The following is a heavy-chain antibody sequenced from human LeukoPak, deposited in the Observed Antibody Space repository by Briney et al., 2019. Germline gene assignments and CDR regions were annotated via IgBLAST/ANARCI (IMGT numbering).Heavy chain of an antibody. CDR2: ISISGDTT. Sequence: GGSLRLSCGASGFTFSSHAMTWVRQAPGKGLEWVSAISISGDTTYYADAVKGRFTISRDNSKNTVYLQMNSLRAEDTAVYYCANEIRPNDYWGQGTLVTASS. D-gene: IGHD4-17*01. V-gene: IGHV3-23*01. CDR3: ANEIRPNDY. J-gene: IGHJ4*02. CDR1: GFTFSSHA.